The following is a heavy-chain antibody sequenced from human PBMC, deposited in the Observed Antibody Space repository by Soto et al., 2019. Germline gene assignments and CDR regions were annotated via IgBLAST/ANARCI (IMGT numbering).Heavy chain of an antibody. V-gene: IGHV4-31*01. J-gene: IGHJ4*02. CDR1: GGSISSGGYY. D-gene: IGHD2-15*01. CDR2: IYYSGNT. CDR3: ARAKGGALIGYCSGGSCYSALYYFAY. Sequence: QVQLQESGPGLVKPSQTLSLTCTVSGGSISSGGYYWSWIRQHPGKGLVWIGYIYYSGNTYYNPSSEGQVTNSVDTSKNQFALKLRSVTAADKAVYYCARAKGGALIGYCSGGSCYSALYYFAYWGQGTLVTVSS.